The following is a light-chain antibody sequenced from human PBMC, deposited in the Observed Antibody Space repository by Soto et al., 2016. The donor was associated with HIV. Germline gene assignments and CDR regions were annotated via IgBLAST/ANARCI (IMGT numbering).Light chain of an antibody. CDR3: QQYNSYPYT. CDR2: AAS. Sequence: DIQMTQSPSSLSAAVEDKVTITCRASRTIGKYLNWYQQKPGTAPKLLIYAASTLQSGVPPRFSGSGSGTDFTLTISSLQPDDFATYYCQQYNSYPYTFGQGTKLEIK. V-gene: IGKV1-39*01. J-gene: IGKJ2*01. CDR1: RTIGKY.